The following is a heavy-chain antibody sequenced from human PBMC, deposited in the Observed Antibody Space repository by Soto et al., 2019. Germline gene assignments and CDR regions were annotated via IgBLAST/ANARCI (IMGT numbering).Heavy chain of an antibody. CDR2: IIPIFGTA. CDR3: ARDGVVGAPTHYYYYMDV. V-gene: IGHV1-69*05. CDR1: GGTFSSSA. Sequence: SVNVSCEASGGTFSSSAISWVRQAPGQGLEWMRGIIPIFGTANYAQKFQGRVTITTDESTSTAYMELSSLRSEDTAVYYCARDGVVGAPTHYYYYMDVWGQVTTVTVSS. D-gene: IGHD2-15*01. J-gene: IGHJ6*03.